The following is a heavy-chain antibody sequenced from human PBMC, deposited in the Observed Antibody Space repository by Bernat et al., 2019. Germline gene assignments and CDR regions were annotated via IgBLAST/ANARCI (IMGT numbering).Heavy chain of an antibody. J-gene: IGHJ6*03. D-gene: IGHD4-11*01. CDR1: GGSFSGYY. V-gene: IGHV4-34*01. Sequence: QVQLQQWGAGLLKPSETLSLTCAVYGGSFSGYYWSWIRQPPGKGLEWIGEINHSGSTNYNPSLKSRVTISVDTSKNQFSLKLSSVTAADTAVYYCARGRGSNYVLLYYMDVWGKGTTVTVSS. CDR2: INHSGST. CDR3: ARGRGSNYVLLYYMDV.